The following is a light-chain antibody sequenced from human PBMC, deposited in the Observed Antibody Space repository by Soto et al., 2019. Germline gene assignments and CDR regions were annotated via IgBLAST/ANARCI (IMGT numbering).Light chain of an antibody. CDR3: HQFGSSPQT. Sequence: EIVLTQSPGTLSLSTGERATLSCRASQSVNSNHIAWYQQKPGQAPRLLIYGPSSRATGIPERFSGSGSGTDFTLSISRLEPEDFAVYFCHQFGSSPQTFGHGTKV. J-gene: IGKJ1*01. CDR1: QSVNSNH. CDR2: GPS. V-gene: IGKV3-20*01.